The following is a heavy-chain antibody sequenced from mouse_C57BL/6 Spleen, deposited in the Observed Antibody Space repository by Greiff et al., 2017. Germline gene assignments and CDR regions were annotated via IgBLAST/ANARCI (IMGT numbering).Heavy chain of an antibody. CDR2: IWSGGST. J-gene: IGHJ3*01. CDR3: ARNQGSNYVFFAY. V-gene: IGHV2-2*01. D-gene: IGHD2-5*01. CDR1: GFSLTSYG. Sequence: VKLMESGPGLVQPSQSLSITCTVSGFSLTSYGVHWVRQSPGKGLEWLGVIWSGGSTDYNAAFISRLSIIKDNSKSQVFFKMNSLQADDTAIYYCARNQGSNYVFFAYWGQGTLVTVSA.